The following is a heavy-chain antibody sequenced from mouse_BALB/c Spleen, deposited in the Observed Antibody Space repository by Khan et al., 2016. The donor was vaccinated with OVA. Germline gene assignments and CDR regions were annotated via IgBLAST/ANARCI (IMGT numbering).Heavy chain of an antibody. J-gene: IGHJ4*01. V-gene: IGHV2-6-1*01. D-gene: IGHD2-10*01. CDR2: IWSDGST. CDR3: ARQPYYHYNVMDY. CDR1: GFSLTNYG. Sequence: VQLLESGPGLVAPSQSLSITCTISGFSLTNYGIHWVRQPPGKGLEWLVVIWSDGSTTYNSALKSRLTITKDNSKSQVFLKMNSLQTDDTAIDFCARQPYYHYNVMDYWGQGTSVTVSS.